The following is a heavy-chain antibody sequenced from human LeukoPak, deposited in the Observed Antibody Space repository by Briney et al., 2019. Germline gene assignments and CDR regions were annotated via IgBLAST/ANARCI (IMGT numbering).Heavy chain of an antibody. V-gene: IGHV1-69*13. D-gene: IGHD3-22*01. J-gene: IGHJ5*02. Sequence: ASVKVSCKASGGTFSSYSISWVRQAPGQGLEWMGGIIPIFDTADYAQKFQGRVTITADESTSTAYMELSSLRSEDTAVFYCARSKDYYDSSGSWGQGTLVTVSS. CDR1: GGTFSSYS. CDR2: IIPIFDTA. CDR3: ARSKDYYDSSGS.